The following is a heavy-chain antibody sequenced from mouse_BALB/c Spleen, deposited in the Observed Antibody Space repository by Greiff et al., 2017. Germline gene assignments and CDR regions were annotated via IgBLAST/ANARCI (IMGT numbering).Heavy chain of an antibody. J-gene: IGHJ4*01. CDR2: ISDGGSYT. CDR1: GFTFSDYY. CDR3: ARDEGMGAMDY. V-gene: IGHV5-4*02. D-gene: IGHD2-10*02. Sequence: EVQRVESGGGLVKPGGSLKLSCAASGFTFSDYYMYWVRQTPEKRLEWVATISDGGSYTYYPDSVKGRFTISRDNAKNNLYLQMSSLKSEDTAMYYCARDEGMGAMDYWGQGTSGTVSS.